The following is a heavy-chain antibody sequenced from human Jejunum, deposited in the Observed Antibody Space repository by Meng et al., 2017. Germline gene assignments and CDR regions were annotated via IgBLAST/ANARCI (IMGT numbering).Heavy chain of an antibody. CDR1: GFSFSNHG. V-gene: IGHV3-33*01. Sequence: GESLKISCAASGFSFSNHGMHWVRQAPGKGLEWVAIIRFDGTTKHYADSVKGRFTISRDMSENTLYLQMDSLRAEDTAVYYCARDFGSSSLHSLDYWGQGTLVTVSS. CDR3: ARDFGSSSLHSLDY. CDR2: IRFDGTTK. J-gene: IGHJ4*02. D-gene: IGHD6-13*01.